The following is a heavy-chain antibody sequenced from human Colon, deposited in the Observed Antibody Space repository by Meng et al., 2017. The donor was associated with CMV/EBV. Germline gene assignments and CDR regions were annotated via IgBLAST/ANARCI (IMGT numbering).Heavy chain of an antibody. CDR1: GYTFTGYY. D-gene: IGHD7-27*01. Sequence: ASVKVSCKASGYTFTGYYMHWVRQAPGQGLEWMGWINPNSGGTNYAQKFQGRVTMTRDTSISTAYMELSRLRSDDTAVYYCARARLILGYYFDYWGQGTLVTVSS. J-gene: IGHJ4*02. V-gene: IGHV1-2*02. CDR2: INPNSGGT. CDR3: ARARLILGYYFDY.